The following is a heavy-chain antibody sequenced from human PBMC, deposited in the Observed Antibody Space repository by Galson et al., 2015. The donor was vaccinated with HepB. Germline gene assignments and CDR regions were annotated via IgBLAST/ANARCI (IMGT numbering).Heavy chain of an antibody. CDR2: ISSGSSTI. Sequence: SLRLACAASGFPLMTYSMNWVRQAPGKGLEWVSYISSGSSTIFYADSVKGRFTISRDNAKNSLYLQMNSLRDEDTAVYFCARGGAVAEINDYWGQGTLVTVSS. J-gene: IGHJ4*02. CDR1: GFPLMTYS. CDR3: ARGGAVAEINDY. V-gene: IGHV3-48*02. D-gene: IGHD6-19*01.